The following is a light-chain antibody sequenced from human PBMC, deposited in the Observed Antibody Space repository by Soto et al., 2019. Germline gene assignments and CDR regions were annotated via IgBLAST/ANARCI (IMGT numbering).Light chain of an antibody. J-gene: IGLJ2*01. Sequence: QSALTQPPSASGSPGQSVTISCTGTSSAFGGYNSVSWYQQHPGKAPKLMIYEVSQWPSGVPDRFSGSKSGNTASLTVSGLQAEDEADYYCSSHAGGNSILFGGGTKLTVL. CDR1: SSAFGGYNS. V-gene: IGLV2-8*01. CDR3: SSHAGGNSIL. CDR2: EVS.